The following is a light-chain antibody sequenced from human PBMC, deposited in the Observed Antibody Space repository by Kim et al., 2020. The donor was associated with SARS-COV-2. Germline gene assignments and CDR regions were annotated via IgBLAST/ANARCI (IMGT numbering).Light chain of an antibody. CDR3: QQRSNWPPYT. V-gene: IGKV3-11*01. J-gene: IGKJ2*01. CDR2: DAS. CDR1: PRVSSY. Sequence: SPVEKPTLSFRASPRVSSYLAWCHPQPAQAPPLLIYDASTRATGIPARLSGSGSGTDFSLTISSLEPQDFAVYYCQQRSNWPPYTFGQGTKLEI.